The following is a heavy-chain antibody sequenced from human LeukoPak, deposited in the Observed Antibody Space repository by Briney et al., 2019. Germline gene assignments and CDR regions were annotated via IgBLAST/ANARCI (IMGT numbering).Heavy chain of an antibody. D-gene: IGHD3-10*01. J-gene: IGHJ4*02. Sequence: ASVKVSCKASGYTFTSYYMHWVRQAPGQGLEWTGIINPSGGSTSYAQKFQGRVTMTRDTSTSTVYMELSSLRSEDTAVYYCAVEAQVRGVIFDYWGQGTLVTVSS. CDR2: INPSGGST. CDR1: GYTFTSYY. CDR3: AVEAQVRGVIFDY. V-gene: IGHV1-46*01.